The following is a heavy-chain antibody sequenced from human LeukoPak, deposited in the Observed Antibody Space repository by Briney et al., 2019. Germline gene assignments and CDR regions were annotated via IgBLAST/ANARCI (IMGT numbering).Heavy chain of an antibody. V-gene: IGHV4-34*01. CDR1: GGSFSGYY. Sequence: SETLSLTCAVYGGSFSGYYWSWIRQPPGKGLEWIGEINHSGSTNYNPSLKSRVTILVDTSKNQFSLKLSSVTAADTAVYYCARTFETYYYGSGSYRYFDYWGQGTLVTVSS. J-gene: IGHJ4*02. D-gene: IGHD3-10*01. CDR2: INHSGST. CDR3: ARTFETYYYGSGSYRYFDY.